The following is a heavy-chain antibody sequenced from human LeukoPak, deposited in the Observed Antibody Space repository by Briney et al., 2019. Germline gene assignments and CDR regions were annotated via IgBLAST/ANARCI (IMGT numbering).Heavy chain of an antibody. J-gene: IGHJ5*02. Sequence: SVTVSFTASGGTFSSYAISWVRQAPGQGLEWMGGIIPIFGTANYAQKFQGRVTITADESTSTAYMELSSLRSEDTAVYYCARGTTGGYSYGPDNWFDPWGQGTLVTVSS. CDR2: IIPIFGTA. V-gene: IGHV1-69*13. CDR3: ARGTTGGYSYGPDNWFDP. D-gene: IGHD5-18*01. CDR1: GGTFSSYA.